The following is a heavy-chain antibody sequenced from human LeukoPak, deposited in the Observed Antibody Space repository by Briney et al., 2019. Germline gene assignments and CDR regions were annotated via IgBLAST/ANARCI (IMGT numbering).Heavy chain of an antibody. Sequence: SVKVSCKASGGTFSSYAISWVRQAPGQGLEWMGRIIPILGIANYAQKFQGRVTITADKFTSTAYMELSSLRSEDTAVYYCARQKRGYSGYGLSDYWGQGTLVTVSS. V-gene: IGHV1-69*04. D-gene: IGHD5-12*01. CDR2: IIPILGIA. J-gene: IGHJ4*02. CDR3: ARQKRGYSGYGLSDY. CDR1: GGTFSSYA.